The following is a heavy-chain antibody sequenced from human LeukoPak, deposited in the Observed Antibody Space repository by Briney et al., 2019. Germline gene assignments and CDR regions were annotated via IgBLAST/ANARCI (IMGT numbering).Heavy chain of an antibody. CDR3: AKKVRGPSHPLDF. V-gene: IGHV1-8*01. Sequence: ASVKVSCKASGYTFSSYDINWVRQAPGQGLEWMGWINPEKRDTGYAHKFQGRVTMTSDTSISTAYMELSSLRSDDTAVYYCAKKVRGPSHPLDFWGQGTLVTVSS. CDR1: GYTFSSYD. D-gene: IGHD5-12*01. J-gene: IGHJ4*02. CDR2: INPEKRDT.